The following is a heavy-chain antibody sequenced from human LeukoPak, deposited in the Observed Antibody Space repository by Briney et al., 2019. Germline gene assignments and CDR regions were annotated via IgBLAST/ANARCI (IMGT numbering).Heavy chain of an antibody. Sequence: SETLSLTCTVSGGSISSGGYYWSWIRQHPGKGLEWIGYIYNSGSTNYNPSLKSRVTISVDTSKNQFSLKLSSVTAAVTAVYYCARGYCSSTSCYRDAFDIWGQGTLVTVSS. CDR3: ARGYCSSTSCYRDAFDI. CDR1: GGSISSGGYY. CDR2: IYNSGST. V-gene: IGHV4-31*03. J-gene: IGHJ3*02. D-gene: IGHD2-2*02.